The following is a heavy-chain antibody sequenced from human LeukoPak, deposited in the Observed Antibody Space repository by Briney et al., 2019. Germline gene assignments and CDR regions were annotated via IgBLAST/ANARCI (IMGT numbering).Heavy chain of an antibody. V-gene: IGHV1-3*01. D-gene: IGHD3-22*01. CDR2: INAGNGNT. CDR3: AKAANYYDSSSTLDY. J-gene: IGHJ4*02. Sequence: GASVKVSCKASGYTFTSSAMHWVRQAPGQRLEWMGWINAGNGNTEYSQKFQGRVTITRATSASTAYMELSSLRSEDSAVYYCAKAANYYDSSSTLDYWGQGTLVTVSS. CDR1: GYTFTSSA.